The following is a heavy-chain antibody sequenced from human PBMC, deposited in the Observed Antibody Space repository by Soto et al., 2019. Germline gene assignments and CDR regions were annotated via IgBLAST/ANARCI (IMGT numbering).Heavy chain of an antibody. D-gene: IGHD3-22*01. Sequence: SVKVSCKASGDTFSGYAISWERQAPGQGLEWMGGIIPIFATAHYAQKFQGRVTITADESTSTAYMELSSLRSEDTAVYYCARDRSHYYYDRGYFDSWGHGTLVTFSS. CDR1: GDTFSGYA. J-gene: IGHJ4*01. CDR3: ARDRSHYYYDRGYFDS. V-gene: IGHV1-69*13. CDR2: IIPIFATA.